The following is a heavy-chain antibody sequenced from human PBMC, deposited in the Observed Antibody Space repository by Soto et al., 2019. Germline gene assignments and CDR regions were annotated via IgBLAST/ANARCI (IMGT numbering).Heavy chain of an antibody. J-gene: IGHJ4*02. CDR1: GFTFSNYG. Sequence: QVQLVESGGGVVQPGRSLRLSCAASGFTFSNYGMQWVRQAPGKGLEWVAFMSYDGSDKYYADSVKGRFTISRDTSKNTLYLQMDSLRVEDTGVYYCAKLGAAAARLYFVDYWGQGTLVTVSS. CDR3: AKLGAAAARLYFVDY. V-gene: IGHV3-30*18. CDR2: MSYDGSDK. D-gene: IGHD6-13*01.